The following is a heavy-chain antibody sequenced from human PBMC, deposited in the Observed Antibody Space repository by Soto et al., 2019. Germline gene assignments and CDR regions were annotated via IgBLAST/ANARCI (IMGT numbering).Heavy chain of an antibody. CDR3: ENSYWPVGNY. CDR2: IKSDGSGI. D-gene: IGHD2-8*02. J-gene: IGHJ4*02. CDR1: EFTFSTYW. V-gene: IGHV3-74*01. Sequence: GGSLRLSCAASEFTFSTYWIHWVRQAPGKGLVWVSRIKSDGSGISYADSVKGRFTISRDYTKNTLYLQMNSLRADDTAVYYCENSYWPVGNYWGQGIPVTVSS.